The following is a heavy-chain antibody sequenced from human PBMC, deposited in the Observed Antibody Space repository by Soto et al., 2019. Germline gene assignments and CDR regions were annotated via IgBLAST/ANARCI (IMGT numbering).Heavy chain of an antibody. CDR1: GFTFSSYW. D-gene: IGHD3-10*01. CDR3: ARELTSFRPPRFDP. Sequence: LRLSCAASGFTFSSYWMHWVRQAPGKGLVWVSRINSDGSSTSYADSVKGRFTISRDNAKNTLYLQMNSLRAEDTAVYYCARELTSFRPPRFDPWGQGTLVTVSS. J-gene: IGHJ5*02. V-gene: IGHV3-74*01. CDR2: INSDGSST.